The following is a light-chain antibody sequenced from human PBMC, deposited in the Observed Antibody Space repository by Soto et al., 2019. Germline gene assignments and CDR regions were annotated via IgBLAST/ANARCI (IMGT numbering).Light chain of an antibody. V-gene: IGKV1-5*01. Sequence: DIQMTQSPSTLSASVGDRVTITCRASQSISSWLAWYQQKPGKAPKLLIYDASSLESGVPSRFGGSGSETEFTLTISSLQPDDFATYYCQQYNSYRTFGQGTKVDIK. CDR3: QQYNSYRT. CDR2: DAS. J-gene: IGKJ1*01. CDR1: QSISSW.